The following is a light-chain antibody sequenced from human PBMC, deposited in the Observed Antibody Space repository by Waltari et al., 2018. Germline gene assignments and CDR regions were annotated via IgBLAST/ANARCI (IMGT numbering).Light chain of an antibody. Sequence: QSALTQPRPVSGSPGQSVTISCTASSSDVGGYHYVPWYQQHPDQAPKLMIYDVTKRTSGLPDRFSASKSGNTASLTISGLQAEDEADYYCCSYGGSYTYVFGTGTKVTVL. J-gene: IGLJ1*01. CDR2: DVT. CDR1: SSDVGGYHY. V-gene: IGLV2-11*01. CDR3: CSYGGSYTYV.